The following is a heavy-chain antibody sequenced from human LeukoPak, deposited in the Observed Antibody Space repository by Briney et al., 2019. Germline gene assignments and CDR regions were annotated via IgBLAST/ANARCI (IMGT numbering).Heavy chain of an antibody. J-gene: IGHJ3*02. CDR1: GFTFDDYG. CDR3: AKARGGSFDFDAFDI. D-gene: IGHD1-26*01. V-gene: IGHV3-20*04. CDR2: INWNGGST. Sequence: GGALRLSCAGSGFTFDDYGMSWVRQAPGKGLEWVSGINWNGGSTGYADSVNGRFTISRDNAKNSLYLQMNSLRVEDMALYYCAKARGGSFDFDAFDIWGQGTMVTVSS.